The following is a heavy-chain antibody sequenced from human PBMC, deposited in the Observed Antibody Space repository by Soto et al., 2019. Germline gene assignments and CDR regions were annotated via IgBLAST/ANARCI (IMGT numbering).Heavy chain of an antibody. J-gene: IGHJ3*02. Sequence: PGESLKISCKGSGYSFSSYWISWVRQMPGKGLEWMGRIDPSDTNNNYRQSFKGHVTISADKSISTAYLQWSSLKASDTAMYYCARPVVVVAATGGMCYAFDIWGQGTMVTVSS. CDR1: GYSFSSYW. D-gene: IGHD2-15*01. V-gene: IGHV5-10-1*01. CDR3: ARPVVVVAATGGMCYAFDI. CDR2: IDPSDTNN.